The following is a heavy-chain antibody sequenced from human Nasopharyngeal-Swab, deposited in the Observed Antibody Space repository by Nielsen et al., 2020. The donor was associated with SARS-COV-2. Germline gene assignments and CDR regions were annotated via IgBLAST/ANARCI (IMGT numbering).Heavy chain of an antibody. D-gene: IGHD5-12*01. Sequence: SETLSLTCAVYGGSFSGYYWSWIRQPPGKGLEWIGEINHSGSTNYHPSLKSRVTISVDTSKNQFSLKLSSVTAADTAVYYCASGHIVATSYYFDYWGQGTLVTVSS. V-gene: IGHV4-34*01. CDR1: GGSFSGYY. CDR3: ASGHIVATSYYFDY. J-gene: IGHJ4*02. CDR2: INHSGST.